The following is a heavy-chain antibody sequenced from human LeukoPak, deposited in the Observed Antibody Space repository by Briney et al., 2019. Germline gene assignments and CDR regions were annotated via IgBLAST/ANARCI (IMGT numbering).Heavy chain of an antibody. V-gene: IGHV5-51*01. CDR2: IYPGDSDT. D-gene: IGHD6-13*01. CDR3: ARASSSWYINWFDP. Sequence: GASVKVSCKASGYTFTSYWIGWVRQMPGKGLEWMGIIYPGDSDTRYSPSFQGQVTISADKSISTAYLQWSSLKASDTAMYYCARASSSWYINWFDPWGQGTLVTVSS. CDR1: GYTFTSYW. J-gene: IGHJ5*02.